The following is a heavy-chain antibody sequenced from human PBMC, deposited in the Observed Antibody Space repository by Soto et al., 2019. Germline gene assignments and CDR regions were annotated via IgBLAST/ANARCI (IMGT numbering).Heavy chain of an antibody. CDR1: GFTFSSYI. J-gene: IGHJ3*02. V-gene: IGHV3-48*02. Sequence: QPGGSLRLSCAASGFTFSSYIMNWVGQSPGKGLEWVSYISSRSSTIYYAYSVKGRFTISRDNAKNSLYLQMNSLRDEDTAVYYCARDVIDSSGYYYVWGTAPNAFDIWGQGTMVTVSS. D-gene: IGHD3-22*01. CDR3: ARDVIDSSGYYYVWGTAPNAFDI. CDR2: ISSRSSTI.